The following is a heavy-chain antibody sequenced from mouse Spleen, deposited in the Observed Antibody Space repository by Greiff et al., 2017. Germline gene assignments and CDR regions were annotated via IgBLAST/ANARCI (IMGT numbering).Heavy chain of an antibody. D-gene: IGHD2-4*01. J-gene: IGHJ3*01. CDR2: ISNGGGST. CDR3: ARCYDYDEAWFAY. CDR1: GFTFSDYY. Sequence: EVMLVESGGGLVQPGGSLKLSCATSGFTFSDYYMYWVRQTPEKRLEWVAYISNGGGSTYYPDTVKGRFTISRDNAKNTLYLQMSRLKSEDTAMYYCARCYDYDEAWFAYWGQGTLVTVSA. V-gene: IGHV5-12*02.